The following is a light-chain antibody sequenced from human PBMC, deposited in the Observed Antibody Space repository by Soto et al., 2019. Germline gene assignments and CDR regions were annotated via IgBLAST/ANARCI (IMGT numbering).Light chain of an antibody. CDR2: EVS. J-gene: IGLJ1*01. CDR1: SSDVGGYNY. CDR3: SSYARSSTYV. V-gene: IGLV2-14*01. Sequence: QSALTQPASVSGSPAQSITISCTGTSSDVGGYNYVSWYQQHPGKAPKLMIYEVSNRPSGVSNRFSGSNSGNTASLTISGLQAEDEADYYCSSYARSSTYVFGPGTKVTV.